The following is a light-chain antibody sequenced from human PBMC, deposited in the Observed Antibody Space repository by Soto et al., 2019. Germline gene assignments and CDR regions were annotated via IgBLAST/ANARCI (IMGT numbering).Light chain of an antibody. V-gene: IGKV3-20*01. J-gene: IGKJ3*01. CDR1: QSVYNNY. Sequence: GLTQSPDTLSLSPVESATLSCRASQSVYNNYLAWYQLTPGQAPRLRIYDASSRTTGIPDRFSGSGSGTDFTLTITRQEPEDSAIYYCQYYVSSPTVGHVTNVDIK. CDR3: QYYVSSPT. CDR2: DAS.